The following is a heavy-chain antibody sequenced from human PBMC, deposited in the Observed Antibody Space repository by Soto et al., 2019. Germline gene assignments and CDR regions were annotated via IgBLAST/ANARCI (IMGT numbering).Heavy chain of an antibody. D-gene: IGHD1-26*01. Sequence: APVKLCCKASRVTYSSYTISWVQQAPGQGLEWMGWINAGNGNTKYSQKFQGRVTITRDTSASTAYMELSSLRSEDTAVYYCARGGSLYWYFDLWGRGTLVTVSS. CDR2: INAGNGNT. J-gene: IGHJ2*01. CDR3: ARGGSLYWYFDL. CDR1: RVTYSSYT. V-gene: IGHV1-3*01.